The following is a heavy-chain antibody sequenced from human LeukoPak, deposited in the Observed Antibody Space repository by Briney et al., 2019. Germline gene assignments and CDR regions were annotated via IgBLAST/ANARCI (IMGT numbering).Heavy chain of an antibody. CDR1: GFTFNNYW. CDR3: ARGRIRGTYGY. J-gene: IGHJ4*02. D-gene: IGHD3-10*01. V-gene: IGHV3-7*01. Sequence: GGSLRLSCAASGFTFNNYWMSWVRQAPGKGLEWVANIKQDGSEKYYVDSVKGRFTISRDNAKNSLYLQMNSLRAEDTAVYYCARGRIRGTYGYWGQGTLVTVSS. CDR2: IKQDGSEK.